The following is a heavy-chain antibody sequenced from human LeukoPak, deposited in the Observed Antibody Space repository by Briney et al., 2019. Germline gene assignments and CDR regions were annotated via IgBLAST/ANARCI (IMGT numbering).Heavy chain of an antibody. V-gene: IGHV3-7*03. J-gene: IGHJ1*01. Sequence: TGGSLRLXCAASGFIFSNYWLSWVRQAPGKGLEWVANIKQDGSERYYVDSVKGRFIVSRDNAKNSLYLQMNSLRAEDTALYYCARVGLVVAATDEYFQHWGQGTLVTVSS. CDR2: IKQDGSER. CDR3: ARVGLVVAATDEYFQH. CDR1: GFIFSNYW. D-gene: IGHD2-15*01.